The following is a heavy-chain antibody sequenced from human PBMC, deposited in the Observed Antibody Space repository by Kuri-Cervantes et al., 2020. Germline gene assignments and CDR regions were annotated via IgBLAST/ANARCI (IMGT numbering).Heavy chain of an antibody. Sequence: GESLKISCAASGFTFSNYGMHWVRQAPGKGLEWVAVIWYDGSNKYYADSVKGRFTISRDNSKNTLYLQMNSLRAEDTAVYYCARAGSDGFGFDYWGQGTLVTVSS. CDR2: IWYDGSNK. J-gene: IGHJ4*02. V-gene: IGHV3-33*08. D-gene: IGHD3-16*01. CDR3: ARAGSDGFGFDY. CDR1: GFTFSNYG.